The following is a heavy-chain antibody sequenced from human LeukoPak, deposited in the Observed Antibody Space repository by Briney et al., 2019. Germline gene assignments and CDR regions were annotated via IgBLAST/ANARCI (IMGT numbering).Heavy chain of an antibody. D-gene: IGHD6-13*01. V-gene: IGHV1-46*01. Sequence: GASVKVSCKASGYSFTNYYMHWVRQAPGQGLEWMGVMNPSGGSTSYAQRFQGRVTMTRDTSTSTVYMELSSLTSDDTAVYYCARGRTVNTRWYPYEYWGQGTLVTVSS. CDR1: GYSFTNYY. CDR3: ARGRTVNTRWYPYEY. CDR2: MNPSGGST. J-gene: IGHJ4*02.